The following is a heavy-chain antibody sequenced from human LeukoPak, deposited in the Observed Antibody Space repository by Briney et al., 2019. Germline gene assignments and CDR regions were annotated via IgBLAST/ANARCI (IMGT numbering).Heavy chain of an antibody. V-gene: IGHV3-30-3*01. CDR1: GFTFSSYA. J-gene: IGHJ4*02. D-gene: IGHD7-27*01. CDR3: AKANTDLGFDY. Sequence: GRSLRLSCAASGFTFSSYAMHWVRQAPGKGLEWVAVISYDGSNKYYADSVKGRFTISRDNAKNSLYLQMNSLRAEDTALYYCAKANTDLGFDYWGQGTLVTVSS. CDR2: ISYDGSNK.